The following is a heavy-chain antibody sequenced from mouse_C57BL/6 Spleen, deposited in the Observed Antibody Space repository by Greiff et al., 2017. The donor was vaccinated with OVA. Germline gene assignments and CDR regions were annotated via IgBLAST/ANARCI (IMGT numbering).Heavy chain of an antibody. Sequence: QVQLQQSGAELVRPGASVKLSCKASGYTFTDYYINWVKQRPGQGLEWIARIYPGSGNTYYNEKFKGKATLTAEKSSSTAYMQLSSLTSEDSAVYFCAREVWSLNYFDYWGQGTTLTVSS. CDR1: GYTFTDYY. CDR3: AREVWSLNYFDY. J-gene: IGHJ2*01. V-gene: IGHV1-76*01. CDR2: IYPGSGNT.